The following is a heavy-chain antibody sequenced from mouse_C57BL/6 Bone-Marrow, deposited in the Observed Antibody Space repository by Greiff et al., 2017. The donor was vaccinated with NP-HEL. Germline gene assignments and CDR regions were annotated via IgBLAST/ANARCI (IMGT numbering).Heavy chain of an antibody. V-gene: IGHV1-72*01. D-gene: IGHD1-3*01. CDR3: ASSSYAMDY. Sequence: QQSCKASGYTFTSYWMHWVKQRPGRGLEWIGRIDPNSGGTKYNEKFKSKATLTVDKPSSTAYMQLSSLTSEDSAVYYCASSSYAMDYWGQGTSVTVSS. CDR2: IDPNSGGT. CDR1: GYTFTSYW. J-gene: IGHJ4*01.